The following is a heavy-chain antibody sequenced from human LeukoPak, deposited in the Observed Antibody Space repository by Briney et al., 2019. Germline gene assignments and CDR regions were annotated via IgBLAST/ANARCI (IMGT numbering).Heavy chain of an antibody. D-gene: IGHD1-26*01. CDR2: IYYRGST. V-gene: IGHV4-30-4*08. Sequence: SQTLSLTCTVSGRSISSGDYYWSRIRQPPGKGLEWIGYIYYRGSTYYNPSLKSRVTISVNTSKNQFSLKVSSETATDTAVYYCAREWEWELRRGAGYFDYWGQGTLVTVSS. J-gene: IGHJ4*02. CDR1: GRSISSGDYY. CDR3: AREWEWELRRGAGYFDY.